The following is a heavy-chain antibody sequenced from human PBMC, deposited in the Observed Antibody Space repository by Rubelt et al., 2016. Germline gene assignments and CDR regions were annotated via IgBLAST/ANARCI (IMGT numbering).Heavy chain of an antibody. CDR3: ARDFNYYESRPPFDP. D-gene: IGHD3-22*01. CDR1: GYTFTSYG. J-gene: IGHJ5*02. CDR2: ISAYNGNT. V-gene: IGHV1-18*01. Sequence: QVQLVQSGAEVKKPGASVKVSCKASGYTFTSYGISWVRQAPGQGLEWMGWISAYNGNTNYAQKLQGRVTMTTDTSTSTAYMELRSLRSDDTAVNYGARDFNYYESRPPFDPWGQGTLVTVSS.